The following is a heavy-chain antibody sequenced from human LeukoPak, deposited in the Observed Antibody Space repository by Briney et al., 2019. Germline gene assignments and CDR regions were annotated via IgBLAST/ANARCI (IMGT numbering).Heavy chain of an antibody. CDR1: GFTFNDYY. D-gene: IGHD2-2*01. Sequence: GGSLRLSCAASGFTFNDYYMSWVRQAPGKGLEWVSAISGSGGSTYYADSVKGRFTISRDNSKNTLYLQMNSLRAEDTAVYYCAKDYQGYYYGMDVWGQGTTVTVSS. J-gene: IGHJ6*02. CDR3: AKDYQGYYYGMDV. CDR2: ISGSGGST. V-gene: IGHV3-23*01.